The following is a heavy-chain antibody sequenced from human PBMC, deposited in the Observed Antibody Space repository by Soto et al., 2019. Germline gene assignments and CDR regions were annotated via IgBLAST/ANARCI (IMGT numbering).Heavy chain of an antibody. CDR2: IKSKTDGGTT. CDR1: GFTFSNAW. V-gene: IGHV3-15*07. D-gene: IGHD5-12*01. CDR3: TTRGGGFGGYDFYEFTDY. J-gene: IGHJ4*02. Sequence: GGSLRLSCAASGFTFSNAWMNWVRQAPGKGLEWVGRIKSKTDGGTTDYAAPVKGRFTISRDDSKNTLYLQMNSLKTEDTAVYYCTTRGGGFGGYDFYEFTDYWGQGTLVTVYS.